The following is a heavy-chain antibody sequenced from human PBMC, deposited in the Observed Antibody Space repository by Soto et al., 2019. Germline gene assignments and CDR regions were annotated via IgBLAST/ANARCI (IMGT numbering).Heavy chain of an antibody. V-gene: IGHV5-51*01. Sequence: GESLKISCKGSGYSFTSYWIGWVRQMPGKGLEWMGIIYPGDSDTRYSPSFQGQVTISADKSISTAYLQWSSLKASDTAMYYCARAYYDILTGYGNWFDPWGQGTLVTVSS. J-gene: IGHJ5*02. CDR1: GYSFTSYW. CDR3: ARAYYDILTGYGNWFDP. CDR2: IYPGDSDT. D-gene: IGHD3-9*01.